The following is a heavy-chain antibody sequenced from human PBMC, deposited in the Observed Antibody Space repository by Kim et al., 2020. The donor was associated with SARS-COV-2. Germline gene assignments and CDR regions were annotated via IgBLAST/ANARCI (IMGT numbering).Heavy chain of an antibody. D-gene: IGHD5-18*01. Sequence: ADSVKGRFTISRDTSTSTLYLQMNSLRAEDTAVYYCAKPGYSYPAYYFDYWGQGTLVTVSS. V-gene: IGHV3-23*01. J-gene: IGHJ4*02. CDR3: AKPGYSYPAYYFDY.